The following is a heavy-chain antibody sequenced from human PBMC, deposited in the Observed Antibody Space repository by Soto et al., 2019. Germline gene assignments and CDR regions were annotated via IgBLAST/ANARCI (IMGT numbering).Heavy chain of an antibody. CDR1: GYTFISYS. Sequence: ASVKVSCKASGYTFISYSIAWVRRAPDNGVEWMGCISPYNGNINYAQKFQGSFTLTGESSTSTAYMELSSLEHEATAVYYSVTSGGGGTVDATVFWGQGTRVRVS. V-gene: IGHV1-18*04. CDR2: ISPYNGNI. J-gene: IGHJ4*02. D-gene: IGHD2-8*02. CDR3: VTSGGGGTVDATVF.